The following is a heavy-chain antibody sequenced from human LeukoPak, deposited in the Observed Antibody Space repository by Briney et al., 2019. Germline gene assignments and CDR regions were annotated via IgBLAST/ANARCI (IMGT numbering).Heavy chain of an antibody. D-gene: IGHD3-16*02. CDR3: AKTIVIPIALGVFDY. V-gene: IGHV3-23*01. CDR2: ISDNGGST. J-gene: IGHJ4*02. Sequence: GGSQRLSCAASGFSFSSYGMHWVRQAPGKGLEWVLTISDNGGSTYYADSVKGRFTISRDNSKNTLYLQMNSLRAEDTAIYYCAKTIVIPIALGVFDYWGQGTLVTVSS. CDR1: GFSFSSYG.